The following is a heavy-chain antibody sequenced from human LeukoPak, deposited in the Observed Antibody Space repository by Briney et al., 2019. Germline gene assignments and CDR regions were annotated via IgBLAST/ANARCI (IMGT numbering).Heavy chain of an antibody. Sequence: PGGSLRLFCAASGFTFSSYSMTWVRQAPGKGLEWVSSIRSSSSTIHYADSVKGRFTISRDNATNSLYLLMDSLRDEDTAVYYCAREGIAAAGFDYWGQGALVTVSS. D-gene: IGHD6-13*01. CDR3: AREGIAAAGFDY. CDR1: GFTFSSYS. CDR2: IRSSSSTI. J-gene: IGHJ4*02. V-gene: IGHV3-48*02.